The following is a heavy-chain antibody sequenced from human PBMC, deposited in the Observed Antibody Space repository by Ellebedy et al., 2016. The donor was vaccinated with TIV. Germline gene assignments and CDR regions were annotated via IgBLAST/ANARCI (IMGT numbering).Heavy chain of an antibody. J-gene: IGHJ4*02. D-gene: IGHD3-10*01. CDR1: GYTFTGYY. Sequence: ASVKVSCXASGYTFTGYYMHWVRQAPGQGLEWMGWINPNSGGTNYAQKFQGRVTMTRDTSISTAYMELSRLRSDDTAVYYCARSRGVIHRAPWSIDYWGQGTLVTVSS. CDR2: INPNSGGT. V-gene: IGHV1-2*02. CDR3: ARSRGVIHRAPWSIDY.